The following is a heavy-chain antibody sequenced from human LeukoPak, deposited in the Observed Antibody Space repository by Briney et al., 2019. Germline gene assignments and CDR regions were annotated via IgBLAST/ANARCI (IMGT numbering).Heavy chain of an antibody. CDR1: GGSIGTYY. J-gene: IGHJ4*02. D-gene: IGHD3-16*01. CDR3: ARGGVLKSLDY. CDR2: IYYSGST. V-gene: IGHV4-59*01. Sequence: KPSETLSLTCTVSGGSIGTYYWSWIRQPPGKGLEWIGYIYYSGSTNYNPSLKSRVTISVDTSNNQFSLKLSSVTAADTAVYYCARGGVLKSLDYWGQGTLVTVSS.